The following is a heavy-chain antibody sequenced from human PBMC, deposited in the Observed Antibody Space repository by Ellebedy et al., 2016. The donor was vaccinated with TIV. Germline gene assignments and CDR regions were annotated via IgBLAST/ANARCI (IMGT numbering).Heavy chain of an antibody. CDR2: IYYSGST. CDR3: ARQGHSSGWYVGEYYFDY. J-gene: IGHJ4*02. CDR1: GASITSSGYY. V-gene: IGHV4-39*01. D-gene: IGHD6-19*01. Sequence: MPSETLSLTCTVSGASITSSGYYWGWIRQPPWKGLEWIGSIYYSGSTYYNPSLKSRVTISVDTSKNQFSLKLSSVTAADTAVYYCARQGHSSGWYVGEYYFDYWGQGTLVTVSS.